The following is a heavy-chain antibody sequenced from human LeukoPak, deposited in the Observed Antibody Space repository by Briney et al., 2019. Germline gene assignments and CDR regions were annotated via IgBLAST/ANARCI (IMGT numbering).Heavy chain of an antibody. CDR1: GGSISSGGYS. D-gene: IGHD4-17*01. Sequence: SQPLSLPFAVSGGSISSGGYSWSWIRPPPGKGLEWIGYIYHSGSTYYNPSLKSRVTISVDGSKNQFSLKLSSVTAADTAVYYCARYGDYDVYWGQGTLVTVSS. CDR3: ARYGDYDVY. CDR2: IYHSGST. V-gene: IGHV4-30-2*01. J-gene: IGHJ4*02.